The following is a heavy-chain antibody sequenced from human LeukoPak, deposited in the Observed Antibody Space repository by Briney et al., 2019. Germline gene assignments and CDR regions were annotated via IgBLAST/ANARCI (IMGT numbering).Heavy chain of an antibody. J-gene: IGHJ4*02. CDR1: GVTFSTYW. D-gene: IGHD3-10*01. Sequence: PGGSLRLSCAASGVTFSTYWMHWVGQVPEKGLVWVSRISSDGTNANYANSVKGRFTISRDNAKNTLYLQMNTLRAEDTAVYYCVLLSLTPGWGQGTLVTVSA. CDR2: ISSDGTNA. V-gene: IGHV3-74*01. CDR3: VLLSLTPG.